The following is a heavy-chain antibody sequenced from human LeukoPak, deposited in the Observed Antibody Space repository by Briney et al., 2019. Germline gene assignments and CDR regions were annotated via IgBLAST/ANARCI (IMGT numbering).Heavy chain of an antibody. D-gene: IGHD2-2*01. J-gene: IGHJ4*02. CDR1: GFTFSTCW. Sequence: GVLRLSCAASGFTFSTCWMSWVRQAPGKGLEWVANIKEDGSETSYVDSVKGRFTISRDNAKNSLYLQMSGLRAEDTAVYYCASYHYWGQGTLVTVSS. CDR3: ASYHY. V-gene: IGHV3-7*02. CDR2: IKEDGSET.